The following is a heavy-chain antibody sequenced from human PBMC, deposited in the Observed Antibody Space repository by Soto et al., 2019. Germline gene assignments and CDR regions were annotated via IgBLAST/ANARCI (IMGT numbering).Heavy chain of an antibody. V-gene: IGHV3-15*07. J-gene: IGHJ4*02. Sequence: GGSLRLSCAASGFTFSNAWMNWVRQAPGKGLEWVGRIKSKTDGGTTDYAAPVKGRFTISRDDSKNTLYLQMNSLKTEDTAVYYCTTEEGGYDFWSGQDYWGQGTLVTVSS. CDR1: GFTFSNAW. CDR2: IKSKTDGGTT. CDR3: TTEEGGYDFWSGQDY. D-gene: IGHD3-3*01.